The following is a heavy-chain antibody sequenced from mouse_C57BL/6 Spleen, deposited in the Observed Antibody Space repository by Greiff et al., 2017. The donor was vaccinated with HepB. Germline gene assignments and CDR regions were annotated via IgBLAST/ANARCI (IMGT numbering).Heavy chain of an antibody. D-gene: IGHD4-1*01. V-gene: IGHV5-16*01. CDR3: ARDLGSYWYFDV. CDR2: INYDGSST. Sequence: DVKLVESEGGLVQPGSSMKLSCTASGFTFSDYYMAWVRQVPEKGLEWVANINYDGSSTYYLDSLKSRFIISRDNAKNILYLQMSSLKSEDTATYYCARDLGSYWYFDVWGTGTTVTVSS. J-gene: IGHJ1*03. CDR1: GFTFSDYY.